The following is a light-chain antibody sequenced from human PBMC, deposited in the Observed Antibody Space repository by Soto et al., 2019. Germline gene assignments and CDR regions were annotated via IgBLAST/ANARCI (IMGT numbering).Light chain of an antibody. J-gene: IGLJ2*01. Sequence: QAVVTQPPSVSGAPGQRVTISCTGSNSNIGAGYAVHWYQQLPGTAPKLLIYGNSNRPSGVPDRFSGSKSGTSASLAITGLQADDEADYYCQSYDNSLSGSEVFGGGTKLTVL. CDR3: QSYDNSLSGSEV. CDR1: NSNIGAGYA. CDR2: GNS. V-gene: IGLV1-40*01.